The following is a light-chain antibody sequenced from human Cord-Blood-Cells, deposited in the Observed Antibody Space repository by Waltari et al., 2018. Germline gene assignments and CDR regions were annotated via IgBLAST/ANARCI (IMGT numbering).Light chain of an antibody. CDR2: AAY. J-gene: IGKJ4*01. V-gene: IGKV1-39*01. CDR1: QSLSSY. Sequence: DLQMTQSPSSLSASVRSRVTITCRARQSLSSYFNWYQQKPGKAPKLLIYAAYSLQSGVPTRFSLSGSGTYFTLTISSLQPDDFATYYGQQSYSTPLTFGGGTKVGIK. CDR3: QQSYSTPLT.